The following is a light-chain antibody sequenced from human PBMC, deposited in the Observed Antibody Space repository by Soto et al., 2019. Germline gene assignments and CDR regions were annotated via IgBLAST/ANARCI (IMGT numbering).Light chain of an antibody. CDR3: QQYGTSPPD. V-gene: IGKV3-20*01. CDR1: QSVISTD. J-gene: IGKJ4*01. CDR2: AAS. Sequence: EIVLTQSPGTLSLSPGERATLSCRASQSVISTDLAWYQQKPGQAPRLLVYAASSRASVIPDRFSGSGSGTDFTLTIRRLEPEDFAVYYCQQYGTSPPDFGGGTRVEI.